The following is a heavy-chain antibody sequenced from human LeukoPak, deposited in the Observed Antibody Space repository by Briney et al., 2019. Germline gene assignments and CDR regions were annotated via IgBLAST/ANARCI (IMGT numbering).Heavy chain of an antibody. CDR1: GFTFSSYN. D-gene: IGHD2-2*02. CDR3: ARGADCSSTSCYKGDWFDP. CDR2: ISSSGSYI. V-gene: IGHV3-21*01. Sequence: PGGSLRLSCAASGFTFSSYNMNWVRQAPGKGLEWVSFISSSGSYIYYADSVRGRFTISRDNAENSLYLQMNSLRAEDTAVHYCARGADCSSTSCYKGDWFDPWGQGTLVTVSS. J-gene: IGHJ5*02.